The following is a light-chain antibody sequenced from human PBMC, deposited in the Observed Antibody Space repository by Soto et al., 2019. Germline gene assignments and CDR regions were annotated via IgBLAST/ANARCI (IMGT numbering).Light chain of an antibody. Sequence: ESVLTQSPGTLSLSPGERATLSCRASQSVSSNYLAWYQHKPGQAPRLLIYGASSRATGIPDRFSGSGSGTDFTLTISRLEPEDFAVYYCQHYGSSLSITFGQGTRLDI. J-gene: IGKJ5*01. CDR2: GAS. CDR3: QHYGSSLSIT. CDR1: QSVSSNY. V-gene: IGKV3-20*01.